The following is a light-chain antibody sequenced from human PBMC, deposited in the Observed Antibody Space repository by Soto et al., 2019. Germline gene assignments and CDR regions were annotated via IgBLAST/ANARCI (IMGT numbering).Light chain of an antibody. Sequence: QSALTQPASVSASPGQSITISCTGTSSDVGSYSLVSWYQQHPGKAPKLIIYEGFKRPSGVSNRFSGSDSGNTASLTISGLQAEDEGDYYCCSYGGSSNFYVFGTGTKVTVL. J-gene: IGLJ1*01. CDR1: SSDVGSYSL. CDR3: CSYGGSSNFYV. V-gene: IGLV2-23*01. CDR2: EGF.